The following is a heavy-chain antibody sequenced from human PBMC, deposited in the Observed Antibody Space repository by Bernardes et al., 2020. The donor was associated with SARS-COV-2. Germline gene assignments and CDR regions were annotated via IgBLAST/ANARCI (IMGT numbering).Heavy chain of an antibody. CDR3: ARDFSSATRYKYGHPNY. CDR2: IDPGAGTT. CDR1: GYTFTNYY. Sequence: ASVKVSCEASGYTFTNYYIHWVRQAPGQGLEWMGLIDPGAGTTTYIQKFQGRVTMTRDTSTSTVYMEVRSLRSEDTAVYYCARDFSSATRYKYGHPNYWGQGTLVTVSS. V-gene: IGHV1-46*01. J-gene: IGHJ4*02. D-gene: IGHD5-18*01.